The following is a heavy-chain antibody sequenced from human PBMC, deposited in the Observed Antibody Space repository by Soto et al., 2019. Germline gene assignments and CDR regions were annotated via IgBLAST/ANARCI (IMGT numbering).Heavy chain of an antibody. J-gene: IGHJ6*04. V-gene: IGHV4-34*01. CDR2: INHSGST. CDR1: GGSFSGYY. Sequence: SETLSLTCAVYGGSFSGYYWSWIRQPTGKGLEWMGEINHSGSTNYNPSLKSRVTISVDTSKNQFSLKLSYVTAADTAVYYCARGRTAVAAYSYYYDMYVWGRGTTVTVSS. CDR3: ARGRTAVAAYSYYYDMYV. D-gene: IGHD6-19*01.